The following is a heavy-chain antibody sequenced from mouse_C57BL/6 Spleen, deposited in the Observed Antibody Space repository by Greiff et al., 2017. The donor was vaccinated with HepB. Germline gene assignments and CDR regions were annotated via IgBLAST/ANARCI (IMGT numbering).Heavy chain of an antibody. CDR3: ARGGSSSAMDY. V-gene: IGHV1-69*01. CDR1: GYTFTSYW. D-gene: IGHD1-1*01. CDR2: IDPSDSYT. J-gene: IGHJ4*01. Sequence: QVQLQQPGAELVMPGASVKLSCKASGYTFTSYWMHWVKQRPGQGLEWIGEIDPSDSYTNYNQKFKGKSTLTVDKSSSTAYMQLSSLTSEDSAVYYCARGGSSSAMDYWGQGTSVTVSS.